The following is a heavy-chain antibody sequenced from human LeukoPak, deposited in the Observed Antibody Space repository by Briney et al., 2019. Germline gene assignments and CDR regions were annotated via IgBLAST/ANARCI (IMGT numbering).Heavy chain of an antibody. CDR2: IRSKSNNYAT. J-gene: IGHJ4*02. CDR1: GFTFRGSA. V-gene: IGHV3-73*01. CDR3: TTKDPPGSNYYLDY. D-gene: IGHD6-13*01. Sequence: PGGSLRLSCAASGFTFRGSALHWVRHASGKGLEWVGRIRSKSNNYATAYAASVKGRFTISRDDSKNTAYLQMNSLKTEDTTVYYCTTKDPPGSNYYLDYWGQGSLVTVSS.